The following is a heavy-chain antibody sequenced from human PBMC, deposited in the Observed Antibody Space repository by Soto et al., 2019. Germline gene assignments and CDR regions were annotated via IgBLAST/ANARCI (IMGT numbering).Heavy chain of an antibody. CDR1: GGSISSGGYY. CDR3: ARGDYDRNFDY. J-gene: IGHJ4*02. D-gene: IGHD4-17*01. V-gene: IGHV4-31*03. CDR2: IYYSGST. Sequence: SETLSLTCTVSGGSISSGGYYWSWIRQHPGKGLEWIGYIYYSGSTYYNPSLKSRVTISVDTSKNQFSLKLSSVTAADTAVYYCARGDYDRNFDYWGQGTLVTVSS.